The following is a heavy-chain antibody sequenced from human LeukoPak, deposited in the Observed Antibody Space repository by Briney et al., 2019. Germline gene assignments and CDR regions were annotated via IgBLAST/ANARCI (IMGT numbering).Heavy chain of an antibody. CDR3: AREGYCTNGVCLGEFFDL. CDR2: IIPIFGTA. CDR1: GGTFSSYA. J-gene: IGHJ2*01. D-gene: IGHD2-8*01. Sequence: SVKVSCKASGGTFSSYAISWVRQAPGQGLEWMGVIIPIFGTANYAQKFQGRVTITTDESTSTAYMELSGLRSEDTAVYYCAREGYCTNGVCLGEFFDLWGRGTLVTVSS. V-gene: IGHV1-69*05.